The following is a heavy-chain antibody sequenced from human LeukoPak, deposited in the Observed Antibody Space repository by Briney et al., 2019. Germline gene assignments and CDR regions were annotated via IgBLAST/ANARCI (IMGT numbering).Heavy chain of an antibody. D-gene: IGHD3-3*01. CDR2: IIPIFGTA. V-gene: IGHV1-69*13. J-gene: IGHJ3*02. CDR3: ARGRLRFKWDDAFDI. Sequence: SVKVSCKASGGTFSSYATSWVRQAPGQGLEWMGGIIPIFGTANYAQKFQGRVTITADESTSAAYMELSSLRSEDTAVYYCARGRLRFKWDDAFDIWGQGTMVTVSS. CDR1: GGTFSSYA.